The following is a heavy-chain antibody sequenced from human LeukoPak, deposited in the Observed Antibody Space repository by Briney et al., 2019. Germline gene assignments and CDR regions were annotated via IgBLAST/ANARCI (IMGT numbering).Heavy chain of an antibody. D-gene: IGHD1-1*01. V-gene: IGHV4-61*02. Sequence: SQTLSLTCTVSGGSISSGSYYWSWIRQPAGKGLEWIGRIYTSGSTNYNPSLKSRVTISVDTSKNQFSLKLSSVTAADTAVYYCARDTQLIFANWGQGTLVTVSS. CDR1: GGSISSGSYY. J-gene: IGHJ4*02. CDR3: ARDTQLIFAN. CDR2: IYTSGST.